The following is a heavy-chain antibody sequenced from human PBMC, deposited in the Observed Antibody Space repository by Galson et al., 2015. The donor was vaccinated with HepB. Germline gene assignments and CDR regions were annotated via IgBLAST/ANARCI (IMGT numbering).Heavy chain of an antibody. CDR3: ARLYSSGWYYFDY. CDR2: IKQDGSEK. Sequence: SLRLSCAASGFTFSSYWMSWVRQAPGKGLEWVANIKQDGSEKYYVDSVKGRFTISRDNAKNSLYLQMNSLRAEDTAVYYCARLYSSGWYYFDYWGQGTLVTVSS. CDR1: GFTFSSYW. D-gene: IGHD6-19*01. V-gene: IGHV3-7*03. J-gene: IGHJ4*02.